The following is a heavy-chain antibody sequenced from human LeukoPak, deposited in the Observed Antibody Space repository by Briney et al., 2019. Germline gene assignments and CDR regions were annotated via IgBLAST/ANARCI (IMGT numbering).Heavy chain of an antibody. CDR1: GFTFSSYE. Sequence: GGSVGLSCAASGFTFSSYEMKWVSQAPGKGLEWVSYISSSASTKYYADSVKGRFTISRDNAKNSLYLQMNSLRAEDTAVYYCARGAMAGPFDYSRQGTLVIVSS. CDR2: ISSSASTK. V-gene: IGHV3-48*03. D-gene: IGHD5-18*01. CDR3: ARGAMAGPFDY. J-gene: IGHJ4*02.